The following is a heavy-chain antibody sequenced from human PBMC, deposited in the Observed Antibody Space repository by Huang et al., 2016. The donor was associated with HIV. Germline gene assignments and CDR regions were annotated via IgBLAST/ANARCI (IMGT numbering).Heavy chain of an antibody. D-gene: IGHD3-3*01. CDR2: LSTGGSA. CDR1: GGSISTGNYD. Sequence: QVQLQESGPGLVKPSETLSLTCTVSGGSISTGNYDWSWIQQPAGTGLGWVGHLSTGGSANYNPSLNSRVTISLDTSKTQFSLKLSSVTAADSAVYYCARVESGYYDAFDIWGPGTTVTVSS. J-gene: IGHJ3*02. CDR3: ARVESGYYDAFDI. V-gene: IGHV4-61*09.